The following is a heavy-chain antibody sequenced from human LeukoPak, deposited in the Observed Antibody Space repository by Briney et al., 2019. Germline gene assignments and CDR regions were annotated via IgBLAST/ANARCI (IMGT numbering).Heavy chain of an antibody. CDR3: ARYVSGSYYYYYYMDV. J-gene: IGHJ6*03. V-gene: IGHV1-18*01. D-gene: IGHD1-26*01. Sequence: GASVKVSCKASGYTFTSYGISWVRQAPGQGLEWMGWISAYNGNTNYAQKLQGRVTMTTDTSTSTAYMELRSLRSDDTAVYYCARYVSGSYYYYYYMDVWGKGTTVTVSS. CDR2: ISAYNGNT. CDR1: GYTFTSYG.